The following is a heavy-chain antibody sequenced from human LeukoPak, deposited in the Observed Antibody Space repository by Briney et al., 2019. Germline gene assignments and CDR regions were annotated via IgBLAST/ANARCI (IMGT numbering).Heavy chain of an antibody. D-gene: IGHD2-15*01. V-gene: IGHV3-48*01. CDR3: ARDPSGGGGDY. CDR2: ISSSSSTI. Sequence: GGSLRLSCAASGFTFSSYSMNWVRQAPGKGLEWVSYISSSSSTIYYADSVKGRFTISRDNAKNSLYLQMNSLRAEDTAVYYCARDPSGGGGDYWGQGTLVTVSS. CDR1: GFTFSSYS. J-gene: IGHJ4*02.